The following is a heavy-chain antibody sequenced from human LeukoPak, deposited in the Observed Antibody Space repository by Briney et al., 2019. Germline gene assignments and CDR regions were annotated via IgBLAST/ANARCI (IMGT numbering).Heavy chain of an antibody. Sequence: GESLKISCKGSGYSFTTYWIGWVRQMPGKGLEWMGIIYPGDSDIRYSPSFQGQVTISADKSISTAYLQWSSLKASDTAIYYCTRRDSGASLVYWGQGTLVSVSS. D-gene: IGHD1-26*01. V-gene: IGHV5-51*01. J-gene: IGHJ4*02. CDR1: GYSFTTYW. CDR3: TRRDSGASLVY. CDR2: IYPGDSDI.